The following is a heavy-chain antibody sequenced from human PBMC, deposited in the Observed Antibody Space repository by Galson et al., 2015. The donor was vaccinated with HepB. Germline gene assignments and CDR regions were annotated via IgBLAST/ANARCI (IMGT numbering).Heavy chain of an antibody. CDR3: ARGQPYYDFWSGHETLDY. D-gene: IGHD3-3*01. CDR1: GFTFSSYA. V-gene: IGHV3-30-3*01. CDR2: ISYDGSIK. J-gene: IGHJ4*02. Sequence: SLRLSCAASGFTFSSYAMHWVRQAPGKGLEWVAVISYDGSIKYYADSVKGRFTISRDNSKNTLYLQMNSLRAEDTAVYYCARGQPYYDFWSGHETLDYWGQGTLVTVSS.